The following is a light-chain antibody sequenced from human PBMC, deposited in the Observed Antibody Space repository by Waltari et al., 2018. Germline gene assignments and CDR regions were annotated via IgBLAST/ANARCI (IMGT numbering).Light chain of an antibody. J-gene: IGLJ3*02. V-gene: IGLV2-14*03. CDR2: DVR. CDR1: SSAVGAYTY. CDR3: SSYTSGNTWV. Sequence: QSVLTQPASVSGSSGQSLTIPCTGTSSAVGAYTYVSWYQQHPGKAPKIVIYDVRKRPSGVSDRFSGSKSGNTASLTISGLQAEDEADYYCSSYTSGNTWVFGGGTKLTVL.